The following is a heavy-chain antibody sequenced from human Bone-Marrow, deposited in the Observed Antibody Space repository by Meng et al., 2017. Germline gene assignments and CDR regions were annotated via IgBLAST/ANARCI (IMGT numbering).Heavy chain of an antibody. J-gene: IGHJ4*02. CDR1: GYTFRDYW. D-gene: IGHD6-13*01. CDR2: INPKRGDT. CDR3: ARDEDISAAGKLFGDY. V-gene: IGHV1-2*06. Sequence: VQLVQAWAEVKKPGASVKVYWEASGYTFRDYWLHWVRRAPGTCLEWMGRINPKRGDTKYGQRFQGRVTMTGDMSIRIAYMELSGLRSDDTAMYYCARDEDISAAGKLFGDYWGQGTLVTVSS.